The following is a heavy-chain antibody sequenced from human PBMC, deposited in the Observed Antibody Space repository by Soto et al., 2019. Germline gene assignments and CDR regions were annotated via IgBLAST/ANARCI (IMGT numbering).Heavy chain of an antibody. CDR1: GGTFSSYA. CDR2: IIPIFGTA. D-gene: IGHD3-22*01. V-gene: IGHV1-69*13. Sequence: ASVKVSCKASGGTFSSYAISWVRQAPGQGLEWMGGIIPIFGTANYAQKFQGRVTITADESTSTAYMELSSLRSEDTAVYYCARDRPRYYYDSSGYFDYWGQGTLVTVSS. CDR3: ARDRPRYYYDSSGYFDY. J-gene: IGHJ4*02.